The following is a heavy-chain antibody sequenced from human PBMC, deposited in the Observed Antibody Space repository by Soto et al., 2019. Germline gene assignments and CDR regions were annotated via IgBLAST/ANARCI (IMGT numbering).Heavy chain of an antibody. CDR2: IYYSGST. CDR1: GGSISSSSYY. J-gene: IGHJ5*02. Sequence: PSETLSLTCTVSGGSISSSSYYWGGIRQPPGKGLEWIGSIYYSGSTYYNPSLKSRVTISVDTSKNQFSLKLSSVTAADTAVYYCARHYNWNDRSHWFDPWGQGTRVTVS. CDR3: ARHYNWNDRSHWFDP. D-gene: IGHD1-20*01. V-gene: IGHV4-39*01.